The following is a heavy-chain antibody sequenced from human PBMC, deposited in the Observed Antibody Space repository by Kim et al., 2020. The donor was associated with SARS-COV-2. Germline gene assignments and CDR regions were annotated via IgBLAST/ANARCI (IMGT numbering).Heavy chain of an antibody. V-gene: IGHV3-15*01. J-gene: IGHJ4*02. CDR1: GFTFSNAW. Sequence: GGSLRLSCAASGFTFSNAWMSWVRQAPGKGLEWVGRIKSKTDGGTTDYAAPVKGRFTISRDDSKNTLYLQMNSLKTEDTAVYYCTTEVYGDYDTRPDLLYFDYWGQGTLVTVSS. D-gene: IGHD4-17*01. CDR3: TTEVYGDYDTRPDLLYFDY. CDR2: IKSKTDGGTT.